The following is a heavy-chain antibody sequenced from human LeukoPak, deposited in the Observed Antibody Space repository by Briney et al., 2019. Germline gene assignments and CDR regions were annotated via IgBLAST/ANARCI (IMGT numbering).Heavy chain of an antibody. CDR2: IIPIFGTA. Sequence: AAVKVSCKASGGTFSSYAISWVRQAPGQGLEWMGGIIPIFGTANYAQKFQGRVTITTDESTSTAYMELSSLRSEDTSFYHCEDGIRDYYYYYYMDVWGKGTTVTVSS. CDR3: EDGIRDYYYYYYMDV. D-gene: IGHD2-21*01. V-gene: IGHV1-69*05. J-gene: IGHJ6*03. CDR1: GGTFSSYA.